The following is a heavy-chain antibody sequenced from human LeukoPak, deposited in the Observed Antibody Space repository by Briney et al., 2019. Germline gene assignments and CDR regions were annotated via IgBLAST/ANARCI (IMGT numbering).Heavy chain of an antibody. Sequence: GESLKISCKGSGYSFTSYWIGWVRQMPGKGLEWMGIIYPGDSDTRYSPSFQGQVTISADKSISTAYLQWSSLKASDTAMYYCARLQRTGDQLTDTPWSNYFDYWGQGTLVTVSS. CDR1: GYSFTSYW. D-gene: IGHD7-27*01. J-gene: IGHJ4*02. CDR3: ARLQRTGDQLTDTPWSNYFDY. CDR2: IYPGDSDT. V-gene: IGHV5-51*01.